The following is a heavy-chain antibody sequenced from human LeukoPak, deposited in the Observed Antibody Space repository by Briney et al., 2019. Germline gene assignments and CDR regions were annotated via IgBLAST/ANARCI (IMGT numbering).Heavy chain of an antibody. CDR2: INPDGSQT. CDR1: GFTFNTYW. D-gene: IGHD3-10*01. CDR3: ARDPVRRDSY. Sequence: PGGSLRLSCAASGFTFNTYWMHWVRQAPGKGLVWVSHINPDGSQTNYADSVTGRFTISRDNAKNTLYPQMNSLRAEDTAVYYCARDPVRRDSYWGQGTLVTVSS. V-gene: IGHV3-74*01. J-gene: IGHJ4*02.